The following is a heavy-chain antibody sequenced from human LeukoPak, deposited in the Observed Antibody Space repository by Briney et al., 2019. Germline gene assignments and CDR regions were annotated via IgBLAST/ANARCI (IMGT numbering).Heavy chain of an antibody. Sequence: PGRSLRLSCAASGFTFSSYGMHWVRQAPGKGLEWVAFIRYDGSNKYYADSVKGRFTISRDNSKNTLYLQMNSLRAEDTAVYYCAKDVYIPAAQYYRDVGGKGTTVPVPS. CDR3: AKDVYIPAAQYYRDV. D-gene: IGHD2-2*01. CDR2: IRYDGSNK. CDR1: GFTFSSYG. V-gene: IGHV3-30*02. J-gene: IGHJ6*03.